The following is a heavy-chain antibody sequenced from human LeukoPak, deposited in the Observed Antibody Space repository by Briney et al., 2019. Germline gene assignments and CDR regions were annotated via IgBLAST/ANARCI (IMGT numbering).Heavy chain of an antibody. D-gene: IGHD2-2*02. CDR3: ARLSCSSTSCYTRSVFDY. CDR2: IYYSGST. Sequence: SETLSLTCAVSGGSISSGGYYWSWIRQHPGKGLEGIGYIYYSGSTYYNPSRKSRVTIAVDTSKNQFSLKLSSVTAADTAVYYCARLSCSSTSCYTRSVFDYWGQGTLVTVSS. J-gene: IGHJ4*02. V-gene: IGHV4-31*11. CDR1: GGSISSGGYY.